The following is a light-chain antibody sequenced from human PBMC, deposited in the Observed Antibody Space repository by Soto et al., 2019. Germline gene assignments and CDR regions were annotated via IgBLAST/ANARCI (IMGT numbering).Light chain of an antibody. CDR3: QQYNNWPWT. J-gene: IGKJ1*01. Sequence: VLTQSPGTLSLSPGGRSTLSCRASQSISSSYLAWYQQKPGQAPRLLIYGASKRATGFPARFSGSGSGTDFTLTISSLQSEDFAVYYCQQYNNWPWTFGQGTMGDIK. CDR2: GAS. V-gene: IGKV3-15*01. CDR1: QSISSSY.